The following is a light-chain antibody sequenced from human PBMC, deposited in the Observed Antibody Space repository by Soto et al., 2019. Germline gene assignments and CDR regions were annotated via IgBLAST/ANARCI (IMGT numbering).Light chain of an antibody. CDR1: QGIRNY. CDR3: QKYNSDPPWT. Sequence: DIQMTQSPSSLSASVGDRVTITCRASQGIRNYLAWYQQKPGKVPKLLIYAASTLQSGVPSRFIGSGSGTDFSLTISSLQPEDGATYYCQKYNSDPPWTFGQGTKVEIK. V-gene: IGKV1-27*01. CDR2: AAS. J-gene: IGKJ1*01.